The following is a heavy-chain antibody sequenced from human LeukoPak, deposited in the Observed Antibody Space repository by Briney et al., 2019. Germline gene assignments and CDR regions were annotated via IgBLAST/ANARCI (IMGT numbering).Heavy chain of an antibody. D-gene: IGHD1-26*01. J-gene: IGHJ3*02. CDR2: IYYSGST. CDR3: ARVIEDAFDI. Sequence: WVRQPPGKGLEWIGYIYYSGSTYYNPSLKSRVTISVDTSKNQFSLKLSSVTAADTAVYYCARVIEDAFDIWGQGTMVTVSS. V-gene: IGHV4-30-4*08.